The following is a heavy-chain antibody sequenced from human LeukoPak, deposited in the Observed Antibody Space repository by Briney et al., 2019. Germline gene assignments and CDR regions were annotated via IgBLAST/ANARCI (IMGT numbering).Heavy chain of an antibody. J-gene: IGHJ4*02. CDR3: AVTPIQANYFDY. Sequence: SETLSLTCTVSGGSISSYYWNWIRQPPGKGLEWIGYIYYSGSTNYNPSLKSRVTISVDTSKNQFSLKLSSVTAADTAVYYCAVTPIQANYFDYWGQGTLVTVSS. D-gene: IGHD1-1*01. CDR1: GGSISSYY. V-gene: IGHV4-59*01. CDR2: IYYSGST.